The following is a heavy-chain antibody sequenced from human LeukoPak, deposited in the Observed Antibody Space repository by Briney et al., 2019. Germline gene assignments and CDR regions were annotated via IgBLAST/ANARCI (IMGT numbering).Heavy chain of an antibody. CDR3: TRVPGIAAAGLFYYYGMDV. D-gene: IGHD6-13*01. J-gene: IGHJ6*02. Sequence: GGSLRLSCTASGFTFGDYAMSWVRQAPGKGLEWVGFIRSKAYGGTTEYAASVKGRFTISRDDSKSIAYLQMNSLKTEDTAVYYRTRVPGIAAAGLFYYYGMDVWGQGTTVTVSS. CDR2: IRSKAYGGTT. V-gene: IGHV3-49*04. CDR1: GFTFGDYA.